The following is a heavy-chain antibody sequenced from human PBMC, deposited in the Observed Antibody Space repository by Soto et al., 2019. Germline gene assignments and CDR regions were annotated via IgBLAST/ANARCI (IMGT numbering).Heavy chain of an antibody. CDR2: IKSKTDGGTT. CDR3: ITGIVVVVAATNGRDV. V-gene: IGHV3-15*01. D-gene: IGHD2-15*01. Sequence: NPRGYLRLSCAASGFTFSNAWMSWVRQAPGKGLEWVGRIKSKTDGGTTDYAAPVKGRFTISRDDSKNTLYLQMNSLKTEDTAVYYCITGIVVVVAATNGRDVWCQGTTVTVSS. J-gene: IGHJ6*02. CDR1: GFTFSNAW.